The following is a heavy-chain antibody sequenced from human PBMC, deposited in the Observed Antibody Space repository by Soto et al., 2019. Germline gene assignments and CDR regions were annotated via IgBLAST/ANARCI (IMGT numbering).Heavy chain of an antibody. D-gene: IGHD5-18*01. CDR2: LSYDGNNI. J-gene: IGHJ4*02. V-gene: IGHV3-30-3*01. Sequence: GGSLRLSCAASGFTFSNYAIHWVRQAPGKGLEWVAVLSYDGNNIHYADSVKGRFTVSRDNSKNTLFLQMNSLRAEDTALYYCARGPIGDAAMVTNYFDYWGQGTLVTVSS. CDR1: GFTFSNYA. CDR3: ARGPIGDAAMVTNYFDY.